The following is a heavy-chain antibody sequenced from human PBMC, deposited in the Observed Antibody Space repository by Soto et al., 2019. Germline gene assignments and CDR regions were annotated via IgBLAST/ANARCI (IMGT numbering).Heavy chain of an antibody. D-gene: IGHD5-18*01. J-gene: IGHJ5*02. CDR3: ARETAPWFDP. CDR2: IDWDDDK. CDR1: GFSLSTSGTR. Sequence: SGPTLVNPTQTLTLTCTLSGFSLSTSGTRVSWIRQPPGKALEWLARIDWDDDKFYSTSLKTRLTISMDTSRNQVVLTMTNMDPVDTATYYCARETAPWFDPWGQRTLVTVSS. V-gene: IGHV2-70*04.